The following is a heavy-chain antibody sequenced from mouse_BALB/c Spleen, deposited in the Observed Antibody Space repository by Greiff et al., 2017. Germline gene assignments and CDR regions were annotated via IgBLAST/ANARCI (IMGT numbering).Heavy chain of an antibody. CDR1: GFTFSSYT. CDR2: ISNGGGST. Sequence: EVQLVESGGGLVQPGGSLKLSCAASGFTFSSYTMSWVRQTPEKRLEWVAYISNGGGSTYYPDTVKGRFTISRDNAKNTLYLQMSSLKSEDTAMYYCARPHYYGSSYWYVDVWGAGTTVTVSS. J-gene: IGHJ1*01. V-gene: IGHV5-12-2*01. D-gene: IGHD1-1*01. CDR3: ARPHYYGSSYWYVDV.